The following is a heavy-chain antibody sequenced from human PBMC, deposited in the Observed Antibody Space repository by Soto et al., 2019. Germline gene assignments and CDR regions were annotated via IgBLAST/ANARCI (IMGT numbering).Heavy chain of an antibody. CDR2: IYYTGST. CDR3: AKYRRTEAEGFTLDY. V-gene: IGHV4-59*01. J-gene: IGHJ4*02. Sequence: SATLSLTCTVSGDSIAHYYWSWIRQLPGKRLEWIGYIYYTGSTTYNPSLESRVTMSIDTSRNQFSLKLRSVNAADTAIYYCAKYRRTEAEGFTLDYWGRGTLVTV. D-gene: IGHD6-13*01. CDR1: GDSIAHYY.